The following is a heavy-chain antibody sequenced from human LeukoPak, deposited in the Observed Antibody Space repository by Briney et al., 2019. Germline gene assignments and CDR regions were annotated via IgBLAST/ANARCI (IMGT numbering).Heavy chain of an antibody. Sequence: GGSLRLSCAASGFTFRNYAMSWVRQAPGKGLEWVSGVRGSGGGTYYADSVKGRFTISRDNSKNTLYLQMNSLRAEDTAVYYCAKESNYDFWSGYYNYWGQGTLVTVSS. CDR1: GFTFRNYA. J-gene: IGHJ4*02. V-gene: IGHV3-23*01. CDR3: AKESNYDFWSGYYNY. D-gene: IGHD3-3*01. CDR2: VRGSGGGT.